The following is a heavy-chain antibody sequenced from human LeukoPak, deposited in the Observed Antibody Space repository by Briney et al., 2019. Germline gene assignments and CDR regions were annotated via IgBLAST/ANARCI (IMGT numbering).Heavy chain of an antibody. CDR1: GFTFSSYG. D-gene: IGHD2-2*01. CDR3: ARDIVVVPAATLGPFDY. Sequence: GGSLRLSCAASGFTFSSYGMHWVRQAPGKGLEWVAFIRYDGSNKYYADSVKGRFTISRDNAKNSLYLQMNSLRAEDTAVYYCARDIVVVPAATLGPFDYWGQGTLVTVSS. V-gene: IGHV3-30*02. J-gene: IGHJ4*02. CDR2: IRYDGSNK.